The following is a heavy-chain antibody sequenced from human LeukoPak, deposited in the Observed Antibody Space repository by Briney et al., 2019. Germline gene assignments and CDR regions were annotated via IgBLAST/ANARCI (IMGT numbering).Heavy chain of an antibody. Sequence: PSETLSLTCTVSGGSISSSSYYWGWIRQPPGKGLEWIGSIYYSGSTYYNPSLKSRVTISVDTSKNQFSLKLSSVTAADTAVYYCARCITMIVVGYREAFDIWGQGTMVTVSS. CDR2: IYYSGST. CDR1: GGSISSSSYY. V-gene: IGHV4-39*07. D-gene: IGHD3-22*01. J-gene: IGHJ3*02. CDR3: ARCITMIVVGYREAFDI.